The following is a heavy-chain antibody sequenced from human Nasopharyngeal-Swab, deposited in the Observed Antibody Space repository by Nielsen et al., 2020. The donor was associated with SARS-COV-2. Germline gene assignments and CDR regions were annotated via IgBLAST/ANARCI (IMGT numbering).Heavy chain of an antibody. Sequence: SETLSLTCSVSGRTTNNYYGSWIRQLAGKGLEWIGRIYFSGSTNYNPSLKSRVTMSVDMSKNQFSLKLSSVTDADTAVYYCAREEQSFDYGGQGTLVAVSS. CDR1: GRTTNNYY. D-gene: IGHD1-26*01. CDR3: AREEQSFDY. V-gene: IGHV4-4*07. J-gene: IGHJ4*02. CDR2: IYFSGST.